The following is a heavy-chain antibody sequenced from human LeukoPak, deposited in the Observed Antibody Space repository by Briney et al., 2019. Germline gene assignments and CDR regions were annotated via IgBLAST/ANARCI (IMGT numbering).Heavy chain of an antibody. CDR1: GFTFSSYA. CDR2: ISGSGGST. J-gene: IGHJ4*02. CDR3: VRDGVGAPPFDY. D-gene: IGHD1-26*01. Sequence: GGSLRLSCAASGFTFSSYAMSWVRQAPGKGLEWVSAISGSGGSTYYADSVKGRFTISRDNAKNTLFLQMNSQRAEDTAVYYCVRDGVGAPPFDYWGQGTLVTVSS. V-gene: IGHV3-23*01.